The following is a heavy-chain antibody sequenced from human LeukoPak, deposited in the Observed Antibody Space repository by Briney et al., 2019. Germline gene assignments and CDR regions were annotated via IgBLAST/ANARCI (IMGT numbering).Heavy chain of an antibody. V-gene: IGHV3-48*03. CDR2: ISYSGSTT. D-gene: IGHD3-16*01. CDR3: VRGGGGCYKYNAFDI. Sequence: GGSLRLSCAASGFTFTNFEMNWVRQAPGKGLEWVSYISYSGSTTSYADSVKGRFTISRDNARNSLYLQMSSLRAEDTAVYYCVRGGGGCYKYNAFDIWGQGTMVTVSS. J-gene: IGHJ3*02. CDR1: GFTFTNFE.